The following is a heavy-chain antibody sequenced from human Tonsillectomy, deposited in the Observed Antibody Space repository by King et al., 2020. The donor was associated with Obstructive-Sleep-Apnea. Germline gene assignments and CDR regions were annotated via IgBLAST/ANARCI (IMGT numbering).Heavy chain of an antibody. CDR1: GYTFTSYY. V-gene: IGHV1-46*01. CDR3: ARERSAIARGYYGMDV. CDR2: INPSGGST. Sequence: QLVQSGAEVKKPGASVKVSCKASGYTFTSYYMHWVRQAPGQGLEWMGIINPSGGSTSYAQKFQGRVTMTRDTSTSTVYMELSSLGSEDTAGYYCARERSAIARGYYGMDVWGQGTTVTVSS. J-gene: IGHJ6*02. D-gene: IGHD5-18*01.